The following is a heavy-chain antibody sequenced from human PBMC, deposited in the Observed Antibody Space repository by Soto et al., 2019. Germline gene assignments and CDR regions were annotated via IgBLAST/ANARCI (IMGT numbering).Heavy chain of an antibody. V-gene: IGHV4-4*09. CDR2: MYNSGST. Sequence: PSETLSLTCTVSGGSISGYYWSWIRQHPGKGLEWIGYMYNSGSTGYNPSLKSRVTISVDTPKNQFSLKLSSVTAADTAVYYCARSVFPWGQGTLVTVSS. CDR3: ARSVFP. CDR1: GGSISGYY. J-gene: IGHJ5*02.